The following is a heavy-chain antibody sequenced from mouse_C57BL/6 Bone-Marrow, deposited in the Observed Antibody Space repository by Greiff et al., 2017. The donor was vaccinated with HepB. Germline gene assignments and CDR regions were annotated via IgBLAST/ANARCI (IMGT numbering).Heavy chain of an antibody. CDR3: TTSLLRLTGSYYFDY. V-gene: IGHV14-4*01. Sequence: EVKLQESGAELVRPGASVKLSCTASGFNIKDDYMHWVKQRPEQGLEWIGWIDPENGDTEYASKFQGKATIPADTSSTTAYLQLSSLTSEDTAVYYCTTSLLRLTGSYYFDYWGQGTTLTVSS. CDR2: IDPENGDT. CDR1: GFNIKDDY. J-gene: IGHJ2*01. D-gene: IGHD1-2*01.